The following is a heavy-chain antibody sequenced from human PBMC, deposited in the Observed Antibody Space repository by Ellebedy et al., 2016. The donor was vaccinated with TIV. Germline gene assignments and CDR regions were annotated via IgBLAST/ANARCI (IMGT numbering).Heavy chain of an antibody. J-gene: IGHJ4*02. CDR1: GSTFTSYE. CDR2: MNPNSGNT. Sequence: AASVKVSCKASGSTFTSYEINWVRQATGQGLEWMGWMNPNSGNTGYEQKLQGRVTLTRNTSISTAYMELSSLRSEETAVYYCATQGPSGFDYWGQGTLVTVSS. D-gene: IGHD2-15*01. CDR3: ATQGPSGFDY. V-gene: IGHV1-8*01.